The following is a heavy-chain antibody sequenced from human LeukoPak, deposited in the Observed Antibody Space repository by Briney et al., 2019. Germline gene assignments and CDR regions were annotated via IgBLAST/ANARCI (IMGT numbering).Heavy chain of an antibody. J-gene: IGHJ3*02. CDR1: GYTFTRYG. V-gene: IGHV1-18*01. D-gene: IGHD6-13*01. CDR3: ARESSRGDAFDI. CDR2: VSGSNGNT. Sequence: ASVKVSCKAFGYTFTRYGVSWVRQAPGQGLEWIGWVSGSNGNTNYAQRLQGRVTMTTDSSTSTAYMELSRLRSDDTAVYYCARESSRGDAFDIWGQGTMVTVSS.